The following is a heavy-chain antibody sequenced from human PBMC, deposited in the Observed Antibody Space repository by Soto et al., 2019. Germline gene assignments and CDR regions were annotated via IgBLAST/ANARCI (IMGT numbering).Heavy chain of an antibody. J-gene: IGHJ4*02. CDR2: AAYSGGT. D-gene: IGHD2-15*01. CDR3: AKVVVGATSHIAFDS. CDR1: GGSIATNNYF. V-gene: IGHV4-39*01. Sequence: QLQLQASGPGLVRPSETLSLTCTVSGGSIATNNYFLGWIRQPPGKGLEWIGSAAYSGGTYTNPSLQSPLTIPVDTSQNQFPLNLTSVTAADPALYYCAKVVVGATSHIAFDSWGQGTLVTVSS.